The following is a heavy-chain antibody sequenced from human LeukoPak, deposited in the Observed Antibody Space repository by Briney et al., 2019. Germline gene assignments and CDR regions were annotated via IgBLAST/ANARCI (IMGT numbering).Heavy chain of an antibody. CDR1: GFTFSSYS. V-gene: IGHV3-21*01. J-gene: IGHJ4*02. CDR2: ISSSSYYI. D-gene: IGHD1-20*01. Sequence: PGGSLRLSCAASGFTFSSYSMNWVRQAPGKALEWVSSISSSSYYIYYADSVKGRFTISRDNAKNSLYLQMNSLRVEDTAIYYCARIWYFGDNNWRYFDSWGQGTLVTVSS. CDR3: ARIWYFGDNNWRYFDS.